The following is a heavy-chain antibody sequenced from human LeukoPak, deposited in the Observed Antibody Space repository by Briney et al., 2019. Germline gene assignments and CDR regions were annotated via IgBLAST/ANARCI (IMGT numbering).Heavy chain of an antibody. D-gene: IGHD1-14*01. CDR2: IKQDGSEK. V-gene: IGHV3-7*01. Sequence: PGGSLRLSCAASGFTLSSYWMSWVRQAPGKGLEWVANIKQDGSEKYYVDSVKGRFTISRDNAKNSLYLQMNSLRAEDTAVYYCARDWDDPRSFDYWGQGTLVTVSS. J-gene: IGHJ4*02. CDR3: ARDWDDPRSFDY. CDR1: GFTLSSYW.